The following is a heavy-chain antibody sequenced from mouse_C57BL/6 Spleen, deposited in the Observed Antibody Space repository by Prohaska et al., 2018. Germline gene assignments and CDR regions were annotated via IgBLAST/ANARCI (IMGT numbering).Heavy chain of an antibody. CDR2: INSDSSTI. Sequence: ELKLLQSGGGLVPPGGSLKLSCAASGIDFSRYWMSWVRRAPGKGLEWIGEINSDSSTINYAPSLKDKFIISRDKAKNTLYLQMGKVRSEDTALYYCASPNWDWYFDVWGTVTTVTVSS. V-gene: IGHV4-1*01. J-gene: IGHJ1*03. CDR1: GIDFSRYW. D-gene: IGHD4-1*01. CDR3: ASPNWDWYFDV.